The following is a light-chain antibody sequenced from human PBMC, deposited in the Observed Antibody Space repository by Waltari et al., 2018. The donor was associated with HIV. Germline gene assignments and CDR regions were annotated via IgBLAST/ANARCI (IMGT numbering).Light chain of an antibody. CDR1: SSSFGNNY. CDR3: GTWDNSLSAGF. Sequence: QSVLTQPPSVSAPPGQKVTISCSGSSSSFGNNYVSWYQQVPGTAPKLLIYDNNRRPSGVPDRFSGSKSGTSATLAITGLQTGDEADYYGGTWDNSLSAGFFGGGTKLTVL. CDR2: DNN. V-gene: IGLV1-51*01. J-gene: IGLJ2*01.